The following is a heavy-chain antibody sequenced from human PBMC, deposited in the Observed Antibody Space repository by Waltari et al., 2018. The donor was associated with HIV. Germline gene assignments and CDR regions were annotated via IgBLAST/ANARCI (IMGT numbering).Heavy chain of an antibody. J-gene: IGHJ6*02. CDR1: GASLSGSY. CDR2: LKHSGRA. Sequence: QVRLAQWGAGLVKPSEILSLNCAVYGASLSGSYWSWIRQAPGRGLEWIAELKHSGRAKYKPSLKGGISLSFDTAEKQFSLKVRSVTAADTVVYYCARGSAPGLAVGDEGGDFFYYGFDVWGQGTTVTVSS. V-gene: IGHV4-34*01. CDR3: ARGSAPGLAVGDEGGDFFYYGFDV. D-gene: IGHD6-19*01.